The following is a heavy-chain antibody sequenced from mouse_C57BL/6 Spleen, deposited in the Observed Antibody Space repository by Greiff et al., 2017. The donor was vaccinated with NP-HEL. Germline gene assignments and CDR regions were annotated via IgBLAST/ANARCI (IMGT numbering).Heavy chain of an antibody. J-gene: IGHJ3*01. CDR2: IYPGSGNT. D-gene: IGHD2-5*01. Sequence: QVQLQQSGPELVKPGASVKISCKASGYSFTSYYIHWVKQRPGQGLEWIGWIYPGSGNTKYNEKFKGKATLTADTSSSTAYMQLSSLTSEDSAVYYCASPYSNFPFAYWGQGTLVTVSA. CDR1: GYSFTSYY. CDR3: ASPYSNFPFAY. V-gene: IGHV1-66*01.